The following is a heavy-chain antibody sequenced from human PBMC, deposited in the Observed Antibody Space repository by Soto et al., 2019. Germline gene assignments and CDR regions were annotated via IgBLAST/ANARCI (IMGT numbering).Heavy chain of an antibody. Sequence: SETLSLTCTFSGGSISSGGYYWSWIRQHPGKGLEWIGYIYYSGSTYYNPSLKSRVTISVDTSKNQFSLKLSSVTAADTAVYYCARLGEVITELDYWGQGTLVTVSS. CDR2: IYYSGST. CDR1: GGSISSGGYY. D-gene: IGHD3-10*01. V-gene: IGHV4-31*03. CDR3: ARLGEVITELDY. J-gene: IGHJ4*02.